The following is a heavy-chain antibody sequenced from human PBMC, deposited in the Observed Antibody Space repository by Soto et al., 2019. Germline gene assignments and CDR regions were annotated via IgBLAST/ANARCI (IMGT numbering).Heavy chain of an antibody. CDR2: IYYSGST. CDR3: ARSTGTTWGTFDY. CDR1: GGSISSSSYY. J-gene: IGHJ4*02. V-gene: IGHV4-39*01. Sequence: SETLSLTCTVSGGSISSSSYYWGWIRQPPGKGLEWIGSIYYSGSTYYNPSLKSRVTISVDTSKNQFSLKLSSVTAADTAVYYCARSTGTTWGTFDYWGQGTLVPVYS. D-gene: IGHD1-7*01.